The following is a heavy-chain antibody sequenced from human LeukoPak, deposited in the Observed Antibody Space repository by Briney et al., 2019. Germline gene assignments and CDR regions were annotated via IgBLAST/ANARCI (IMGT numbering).Heavy chain of an antibody. CDR2: IKSKPGGGTT. CDR3: TTDLPSLGAGGFDY. CDR1: GFTVNIAW. Sequence: GGSLRLSCAASGFTVNIAWMSWVRQAPGKGLEWVGLIKSKPGGGTTHYAAPVKGRFTISRDDSKNTLYLQMNSPKTEDTAMYYCTTDLPSLGAGGFDYWGQGTLVTVSS. D-gene: IGHD3-16*01. J-gene: IGHJ4*02. V-gene: IGHV3-15*01.